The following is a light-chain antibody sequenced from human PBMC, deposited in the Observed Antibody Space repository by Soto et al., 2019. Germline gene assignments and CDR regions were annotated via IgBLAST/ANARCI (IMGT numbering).Light chain of an antibody. CDR3: QSYDNRLSGWV. CDR1: RSNIGAGYY. J-gene: IGLJ3*02. Sequence: QSVLTQPPSVSGAPGQTVTISCTGSRSNIGAGYYVHWYQQLPETAPKLLIYGSSNRPSGVPDRFSGSSSGTSASLAITGLQSEDEADYYCQSYDNRLSGWVFGGGTKVTVL. CDR2: GSS. V-gene: IGLV1-40*01.